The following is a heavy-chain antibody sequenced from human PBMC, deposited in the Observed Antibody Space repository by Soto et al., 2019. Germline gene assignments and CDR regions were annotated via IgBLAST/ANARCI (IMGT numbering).Heavy chain of an antibody. V-gene: IGHV3-66*01. D-gene: IGHD2-15*01. CDR1: GFTVISNY. J-gene: IGHJ4*02. CDR3: ATAKLLLPWLFDY. CDR2: IYSGGST. Sequence: GGSLRLSCAASGFTVISNYMSWVLQAPGKGLEWVSVIYSGGSTYYADSVKGRFIISRDDSKNTLFLQMNSLRAEDTAVYYCATAKLLLPWLFDYWGQGTLVTVSS.